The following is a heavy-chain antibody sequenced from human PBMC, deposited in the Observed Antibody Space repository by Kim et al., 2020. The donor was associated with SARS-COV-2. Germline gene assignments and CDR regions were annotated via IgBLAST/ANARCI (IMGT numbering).Heavy chain of an antibody. D-gene: IGHD3-3*01. CDR2: ISWNSGSI. V-gene: IGHV3-9*01. J-gene: IGHJ6*03. CDR1: GFTFGDYA. Sequence: GGSLRLSCAASGFTFGDYAMHWVRQAPGKGLEWVSGISWNSGSIGYADSVKGRFTISRDNAKNSLYLQMNSLSAEDTALYYCAKDRREWLSYYYYYYMDVWGKGTTVTVSS. CDR3: AKDRREWLSYYYYYYMDV.